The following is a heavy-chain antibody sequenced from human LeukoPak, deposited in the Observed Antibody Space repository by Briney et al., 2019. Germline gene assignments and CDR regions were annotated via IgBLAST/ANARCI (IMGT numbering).Heavy chain of an antibody. CDR1: GYSFDTYW. J-gene: IGHJ4*02. D-gene: IGHD3-22*01. CDR2: IYPDDSDT. V-gene: IGHV5-51*01. Sequence: GESLKISCKASGYSFDTYWIGWVRQMPGKGLEWMGIIYPDDSDTRYSPSFQGQVTISVDKSITTAYVQWSSLKASDTAMYYCVRHQGGYYYYFDYWGQGTLVTVSS. CDR3: VRHQGGYYYYFDY.